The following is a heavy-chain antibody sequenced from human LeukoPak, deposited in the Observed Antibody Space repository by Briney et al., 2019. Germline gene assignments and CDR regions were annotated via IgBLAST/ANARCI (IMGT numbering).Heavy chain of an antibody. CDR1: GGSISSGDYY. CDR2: IYYSGST. J-gene: IGHJ6*02. V-gene: IGHV4-30-4*01. CDR3: AREQIPAGHYGMDV. D-gene: IGHD2-2*01. Sequence: SETLSLTCTVSGGSISSGDYYWNWIRQPPGKGLEWIGYIYYSGSTYYNPSLKSRVTISVDTSKNQFSLKLSSVTAADTAVYYCAREQIPAGHYGMDVWGQGTTVTVSS.